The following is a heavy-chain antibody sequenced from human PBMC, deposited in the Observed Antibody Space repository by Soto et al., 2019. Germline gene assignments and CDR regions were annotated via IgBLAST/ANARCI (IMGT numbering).Heavy chain of an antibody. V-gene: IGHV3-53*01. CDR2: IYSGGGK. J-gene: IGHJ6*02. CDR3: ARSDPAYAYGLNV. D-gene: IGHD3-10*01. CDR1: GFTVTAHY. Sequence: GGSLRLSCAASGFTVTAHYVAWVRQAPGRGLEWASLIYSGGGKYYADSVKGRFTISRDTSEKTFYLQMNSLRSEDTAVYYCARSDPAYAYGLNVWGQGTTVTVSS.